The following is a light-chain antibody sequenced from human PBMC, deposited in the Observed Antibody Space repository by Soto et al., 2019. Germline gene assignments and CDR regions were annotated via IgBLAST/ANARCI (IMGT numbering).Light chain of an antibody. J-gene: IGKJ2*01. Sequence: DVVMPQSPLSLPVTLGQPSSISCRSRQSLVYSDGNTYLNWFLQRPGQSPRRLIYQVSKRVSGVPDRFSGSGSGTDFTLKISRVEAEDVGVYDCMQGTHWPPYTFGQGTKLEIK. CDR2: QVS. V-gene: IGKV2-30*01. CDR3: MQGTHWPPYT. CDR1: QSLVYSDGNTY.